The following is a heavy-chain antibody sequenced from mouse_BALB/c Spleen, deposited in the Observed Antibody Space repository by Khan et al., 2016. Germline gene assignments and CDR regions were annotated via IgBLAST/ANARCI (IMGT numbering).Heavy chain of an antibody. V-gene: IGHV3-8*02. D-gene: IGHD1-1*01. CDR1: GDSITSGN. CDR3: GRYDGSTYVRAMDY. J-gene: IGHJ4*01. CDR2: ISYSGST. Sequence: EVQLQESGPSLVKPSQTLSLTCSVTGDSITSGNWNWIRKFPGNKLEYMGYISYSGSTYHNPSLKSRISITRDTSKNQHYLQLNSVTTEDAATYYGGRYDGSTYVRAMDYWGHGTSVTVSS.